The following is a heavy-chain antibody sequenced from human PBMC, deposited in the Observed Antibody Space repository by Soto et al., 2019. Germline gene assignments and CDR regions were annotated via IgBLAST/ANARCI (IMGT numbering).Heavy chain of an antibody. V-gene: IGHV1-69*13. J-gene: IGHJ6*02. CDR3: AREKGTYYYDSSGASTYYYYGMDV. D-gene: IGHD3-22*01. CDR1: GGTFSSYA. CDR2: IIPIFGTA. Sequence: ASVKVSCKASGGTFSSYAISWVRQAPGQGHEWMGGIIPIFGTANYAQKFQGRVTITADESTSTAYMELSSLRSEDTAVYYCAREKGTYYYDSSGASTYYYYGMDVWGQGTTVTVSS.